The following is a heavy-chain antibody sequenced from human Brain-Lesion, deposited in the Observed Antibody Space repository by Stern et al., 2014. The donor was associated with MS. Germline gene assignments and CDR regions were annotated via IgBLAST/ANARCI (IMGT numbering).Heavy chain of an antibody. CDR3: ARHDSVPRPSQLYSARDRGPGYFDY. Sequence: VQLVESGPGLVKPSETLSLTCTVSGGSISSSTYYWAWIRQPPGKGLEWIGDFYYSGFTYYNPSLKSRVPISVDMSKNQFSLKLSSVTAADTAIYYCARHDSVPRPSQLYSARDRGPGYFDYWGQGTLVTVSS. CDR2: FYYSGFT. D-gene: IGHD1-26*01. J-gene: IGHJ4*02. V-gene: IGHV4-39*01. CDR1: GGSISSSTYY.